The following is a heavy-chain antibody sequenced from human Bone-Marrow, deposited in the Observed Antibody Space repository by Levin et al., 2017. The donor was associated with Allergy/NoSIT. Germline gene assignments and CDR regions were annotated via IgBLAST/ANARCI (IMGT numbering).Heavy chain of an antibody. V-gene: IGHV3-48*02. CDR1: GFTFSRYS. CDR3: ARPGCSGTSCYYFFAA. CDR2: ISRSSSTI. D-gene: IGHD2-2*01. Sequence: ETLSLTCAASGFTFSRYSMNWVRQAPGRGLEWVSYISRSSSTISYADSVKGRFTISRDNAKNSLYLQMNSLRHEDTAVSYCARPGCSGTSCYYFFAAWGQGTLVTVSS. J-gene: IGHJ4*02.